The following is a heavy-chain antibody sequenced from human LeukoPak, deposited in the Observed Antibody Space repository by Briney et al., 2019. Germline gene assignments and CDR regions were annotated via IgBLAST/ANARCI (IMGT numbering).Heavy chain of an antibody. V-gene: IGHV3-23*01. J-gene: IGHJ4*02. CDR3: AKGRGYCTGGSCYSDY. CDR2: ISGSDGST. CDR1: GFTFSSYG. Sequence: GGSLRLSCAASGFTFSSYGMPWVRQAPGKGLEWVSTISGSDGSTYYADSVKGRFTISRDNSKNTLYLQMNSLRVEDTAIYYCAKGRGYCTGGSCYSDYWGQGTLVTVSS. D-gene: IGHD2-15*01.